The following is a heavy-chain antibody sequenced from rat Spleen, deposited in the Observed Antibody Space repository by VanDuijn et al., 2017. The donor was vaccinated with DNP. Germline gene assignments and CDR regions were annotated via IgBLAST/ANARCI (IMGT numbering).Heavy chain of an antibody. D-gene: IGHD5-1*01. CDR2: IWSGGGT. J-gene: IGHJ1*01. Sequence: QVQLKESGPGLVQPSQTLSLTCTVSGFSLTSYGVHWIRQPPGKGLEWVGVIWSGGGTAYNSTLKYRLNISRDTSRRQVFLKMNSLETEDTAVYFCTRSITGNHYWFFDFWGPGTMVTVSS. CDR3: TRSITGNHYWFFDF. V-gene: IGHV2-1*01. CDR1: GFSLTSYG.